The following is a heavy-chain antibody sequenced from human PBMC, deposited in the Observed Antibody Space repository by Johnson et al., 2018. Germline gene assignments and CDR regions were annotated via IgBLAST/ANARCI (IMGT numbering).Heavy chain of an antibody. J-gene: IGHJ1*01. V-gene: IGHV3-30-3*01. CDR3: AREIRGGNSAQYFQH. CDR1: GFTFSSYA. D-gene: IGHD4-23*01. CDR2: ISYDGSNK. Sequence: VQLLEAGGGVVQPGRSLRLSCAASGFTFSSYAMHWVRQAPGKGLEWVAVISYDGSNKYYADSVKGRFTISRDNSKNTLYLQMNSLRAEDKAVYYCAREIRGGNSAQYFQHWGQGTLVTVSS.